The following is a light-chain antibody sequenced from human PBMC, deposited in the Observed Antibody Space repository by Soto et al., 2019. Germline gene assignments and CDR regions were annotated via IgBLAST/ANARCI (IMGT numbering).Light chain of an antibody. Sequence: EIVLTQSPGTLSLSPGERATLSCRANQSLGNNIAWYQQKPGQAPRLLIYGASTGATGLPARFSGSGSGTESTLSISSLQSEDFAVYYCLQYNKWPRTFGQGTKVDIK. CDR2: GAS. J-gene: IGKJ1*01. CDR1: QSLGNN. CDR3: LQYNKWPRT. V-gene: IGKV3-15*01.